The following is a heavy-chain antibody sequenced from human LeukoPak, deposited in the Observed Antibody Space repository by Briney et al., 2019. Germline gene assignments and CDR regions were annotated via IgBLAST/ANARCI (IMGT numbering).Heavy chain of an antibody. CDR2: VYKSGGT. CDR1: GVSVSSGNYY. V-gene: IGHV4-61*01. CDR3: ARISLTMRDAFDI. J-gene: IGHJ3*02. Sequence: SETLSLTCTVSGVSVSSGNYYWSWIRQPPGKGLEWIGYVYKSGGTNYDPSLKGRVTISVDTSKNQFSLKLSSVTTADTAVYYCARISLTMRDAFDIWGQGTTVTVST. D-gene: IGHD4/OR15-4a*01.